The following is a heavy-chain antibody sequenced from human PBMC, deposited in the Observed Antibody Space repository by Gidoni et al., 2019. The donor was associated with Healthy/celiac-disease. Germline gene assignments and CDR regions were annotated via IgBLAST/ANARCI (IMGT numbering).Heavy chain of an antibody. CDR1: GYSISSGYY. J-gene: IGHJ4*02. CDR2: IYHSGST. CDR3: ARAALTEGDY. Sequence: QVQLQESGPGLVKPSETLSLTCTVSGYSISSGYYWGWIRQPPGKGLEWIGSIYHSGSTYYNPSLKSRVTISVDTSKNQFSLKLSSVTAADTAVYYCARAALTEGDYWGQGTLVTVSS. V-gene: IGHV4-38-2*02.